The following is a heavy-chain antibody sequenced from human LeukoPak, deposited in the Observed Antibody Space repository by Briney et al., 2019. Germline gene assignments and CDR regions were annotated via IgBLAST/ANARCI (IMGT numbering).Heavy chain of an antibody. CDR1: GYTFTSYA. Sequence: ASVKVSCKASGYTFTSYAIVWVRQAPGQGLEWMGWISAYNGNTNYAQKLQGRVTMTTDTSTSTAYMELRSLRSDDTAVYYCARVTTSSYYYYMDVWGKGTTVTISS. J-gene: IGHJ6*03. CDR3: ARVTTSSYYYYMDV. V-gene: IGHV1-18*01. D-gene: IGHD4-17*01. CDR2: ISAYNGNT.